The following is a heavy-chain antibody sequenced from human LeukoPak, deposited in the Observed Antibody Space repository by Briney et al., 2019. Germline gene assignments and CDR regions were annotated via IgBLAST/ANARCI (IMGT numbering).Heavy chain of an antibody. V-gene: IGHV4-34*01. CDR1: GGSFSSYY. CDR3: ARRSYHNYYYYMDV. CDR2: INHSGST. Sequence: PSETLSLTCAVYGGSFSSYYWSWIRQPPGKGLEWIGEINHSGSTNYNPSLKSRVTISVDTSKNQFSLKLSSVTAADTAVYYCARRSYHNYYYYMDVWGKGTTVTISS. J-gene: IGHJ6*03. D-gene: IGHD1-14*01.